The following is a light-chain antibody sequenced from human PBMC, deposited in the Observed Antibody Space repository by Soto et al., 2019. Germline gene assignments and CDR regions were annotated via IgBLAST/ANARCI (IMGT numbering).Light chain of an antibody. CDR1: SSDIGYFNL. V-gene: IGLV2-23*01. Sequence: QSALGQPAPVSGSPGQSITISCTGTSSDIGYFNLVSWYQQHPGKAPKLMIYEGSKRSSGVSNRFSGSKSGNTASLTISGLQAEDEADYYCCSYAGSRVVFGGGTKVTVL. CDR3: CSYAGSRVV. J-gene: IGLJ2*01. CDR2: EGS.